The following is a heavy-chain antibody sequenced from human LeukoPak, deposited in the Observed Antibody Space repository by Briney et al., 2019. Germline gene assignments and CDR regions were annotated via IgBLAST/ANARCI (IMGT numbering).Heavy chain of an antibody. CDR1: GFTFGDYA. D-gene: IGHD3-9*01. CDR3: TRAREGYDILTGYSL. CDR2: IRSKAYGGTT. V-gene: IGHV3-49*04. Sequence: GRSLRLSCTASGFTFGDYAMSWVRQAPGKGLGWVGFIRSKAYGGTTEYAASVKGRFTISRDDSKSIAYLQMNSLKTEDTAVYYCTRAREGYDILTGYSLWGQGTLVTVSS. J-gene: IGHJ4*02.